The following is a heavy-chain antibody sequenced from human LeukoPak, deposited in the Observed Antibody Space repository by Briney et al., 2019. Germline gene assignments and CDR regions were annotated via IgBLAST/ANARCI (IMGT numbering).Heavy chain of an antibody. V-gene: IGHV4-30-2*01. CDR1: GGSISSGGYS. Sequence: SETLSLTCAVSGGSISSGGYSWSWIRQPPGKGLEWIGYIYHSGSTYYNPSLKSRVTISVDRSKNQFSLKLSSVTAADTAVYYCARAYDFWSGSLGNFFDYWGQGTLVTVSS. CDR3: ARAYDFWSGSLGNFFDY. D-gene: IGHD3-3*01. J-gene: IGHJ4*02. CDR2: IYHSGST.